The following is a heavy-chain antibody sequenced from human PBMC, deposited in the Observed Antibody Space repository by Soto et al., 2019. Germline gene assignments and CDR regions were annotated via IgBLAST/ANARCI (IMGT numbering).Heavy chain of an antibody. CDR3: ARAGLRGMYTLLEYYFDY. CDR2: ISSSGSTI. J-gene: IGHJ4*02. V-gene: IGHV3-11*01. D-gene: IGHD2-21*02. Sequence: GGSLRLSCAASGFTFSDYYMSWIRQAPGKGLEWVSYISSSGSTIYYADSVKGRFTISRDNAKNSLYLQMNSLRAEDTAVYYCARAGLRGMYTLLEYYFDYWGQGTLVTVSS. CDR1: GFTFSDYY.